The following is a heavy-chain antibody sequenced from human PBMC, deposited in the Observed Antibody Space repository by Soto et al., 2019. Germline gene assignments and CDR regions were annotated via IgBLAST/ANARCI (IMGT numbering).Heavy chain of an antibody. CDR1: GYSFTSYD. CDR2: MNPNSGDT. D-gene: IGHD2-21*02. Sequence: QVQLVQSGAEVKKPGASVKVSCKASGYSFTSYDINWVRQATGQGLEWMGWMNPNSGDTGYAQKFQSRVTMTRSSSTGTAYMELSSLRSEDTAIYYCARDYGGNSGWFDPWGQGTLVIVSS. CDR3: ARDYGGNSGWFDP. J-gene: IGHJ5*02. V-gene: IGHV1-8*01.